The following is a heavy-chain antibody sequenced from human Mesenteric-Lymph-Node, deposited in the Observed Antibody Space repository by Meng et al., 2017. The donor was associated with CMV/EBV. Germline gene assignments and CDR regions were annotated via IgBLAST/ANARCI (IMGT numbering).Heavy chain of an antibody. D-gene: IGHD2-2*01. CDR3: ALKGLCSSTSCRDYYYYGMDV. V-gene: IGHV1-18*01. CDR2: ISAYNGNT. CDR1: GYTFTSYG. Sequence: ASVKVSCKASGYTFTSYGISWVRQAPGQGLEWMGWISAYNGNTNYAQKLQGRVTMTTDTSTSTAYMELSSLRSEDTAVYYCALKGLCSSTSCRDYYYYGMDVWGQGTTVTVSS. J-gene: IGHJ6*02.